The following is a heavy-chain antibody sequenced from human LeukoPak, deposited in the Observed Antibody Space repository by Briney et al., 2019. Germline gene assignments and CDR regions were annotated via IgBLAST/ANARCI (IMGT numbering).Heavy chain of an antibody. CDR3: AKGGYTYGHFDY. V-gene: IGHV3-53*01. CDR1: GFTVSSNY. Sequence: GESLRLSCAASGFTVSSNYMSWVRQAPGKGLEWVSIIYSGGGTYYADSVKGRFTISRDNSKNTLFLQMISLSAEDTAVYYCAKGGYTYGHFDYWGQGTLVIVSS. CDR2: IYSGGGT. D-gene: IGHD5-18*01. J-gene: IGHJ4*02.